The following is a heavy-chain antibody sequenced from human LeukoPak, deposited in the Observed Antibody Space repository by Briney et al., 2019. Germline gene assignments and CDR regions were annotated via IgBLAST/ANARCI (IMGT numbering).Heavy chain of an antibody. D-gene: IGHD3-22*01. CDR3: TIAPVLMYYYDSSGYLHDY. CDR1: GFTFSNAW. Sequence: TGGSLRLSCAASGFTFSNAWMNWVRQAPGKGLEWVGRIKSKTDGGTTDYAAPVKGRFTISRDDSKNTLYLQMNSLKTEDTAVYYCTIAPVLMYYYDSSGYLHDYWGQGTLVTVSS. CDR2: IKSKTDGGTT. J-gene: IGHJ4*02. V-gene: IGHV3-15*07.